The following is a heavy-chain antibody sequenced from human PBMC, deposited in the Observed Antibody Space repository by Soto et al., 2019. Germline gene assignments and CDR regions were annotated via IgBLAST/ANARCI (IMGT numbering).Heavy chain of an antibody. D-gene: IGHD3-22*01. V-gene: IGHV1-58*01. CDR2: IVVGSGNT. CDR3: AAHHAERAIVVALDDFDI. J-gene: IGHJ3*02. Sequence: GSSVKVSCKASGFTFTSSAVQWVRQARGQRLEWIGWIVVGSGNTNYAQKFQERVTITRDMSTSKAYMELSSLRSEDTAVYYCAAHHAERAIVVALDDFDIWGQGTMVTVS. CDR1: GFTFTSSA.